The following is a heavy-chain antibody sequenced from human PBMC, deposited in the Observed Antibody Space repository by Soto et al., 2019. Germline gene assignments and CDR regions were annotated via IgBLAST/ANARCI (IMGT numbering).Heavy chain of an antibody. Sequence: GSLVLACSASGFTFGDYWMHWVRQPPGKGPEWVSRMTGDGRTTQYADSVKGRFTASRDNAKSTLYLQMNSLRAEDTAVYYCATAEVDYWGPGTLVTVSS. J-gene: IGHJ4*02. CDR1: GFTFGDYW. CDR3: ATAEVDY. V-gene: IGHV3-74*03. CDR2: MTGDGRTT.